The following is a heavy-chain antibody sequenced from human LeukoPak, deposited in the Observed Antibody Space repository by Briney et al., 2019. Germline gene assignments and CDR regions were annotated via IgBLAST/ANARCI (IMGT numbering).Heavy chain of an antibody. CDR2: IIPIFGTA. Sequence: SVKVSCKASGGTFSSYAISWVRQAPGQGLEWMGGIIPIFGTANYAQKSQGRVTITADESTSTAYMELSSLRSEDTAVYYCARDRVPMNAFDIWGQGTMVTVSS. V-gene: IGHV1-69*01. CDR3: ARDRVPMNAFDI. J-gene: IGHJ3*02. CDR1: GGTFSSYA.